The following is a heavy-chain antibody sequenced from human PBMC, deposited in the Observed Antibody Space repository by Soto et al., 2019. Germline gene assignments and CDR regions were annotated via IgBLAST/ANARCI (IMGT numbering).Heavy chain of an antibody. Sequence: SETLSLTCTVSGASVSGSSFYCGWIRQPPGKGLEWIASIRYDGSTYYNPSLKSRVTISVDTSKNQFSLKLSSVTAADTAVYYCARLRSGSYYTPEYFQHWGQGTLVTVSS. CDR1: GASVSGSSFY. V-gene: IGHV4-39*01. J-gene: IGHJ1*01. CDR3: ARLRSGSYYTPEYFQH. D-gene: IGHD1-26*01. CDR2: IRYDGST.